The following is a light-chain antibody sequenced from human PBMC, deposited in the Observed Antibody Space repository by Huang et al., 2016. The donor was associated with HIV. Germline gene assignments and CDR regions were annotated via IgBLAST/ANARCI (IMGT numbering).Light chain of an antibody. J-gene: IGKJ1*01. CDR3: QQYGNWPPWT. Sequence: EIVMTQSPAILAVSPGERATLSCRASQTVSSNLAWYQQKPGQAPSLLIYGASTRATGIPARFSGGGSGTEFTLTIISLQSEDFALYYCQQYGNWPPWTFGQGTKVEIK. CDR1: QTVSSN. CDR2: GAS. V-gene: IGKV3-15*01.